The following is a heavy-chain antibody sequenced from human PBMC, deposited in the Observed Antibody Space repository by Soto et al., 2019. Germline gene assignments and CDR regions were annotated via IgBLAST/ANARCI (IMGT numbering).Heavy chain of an antibody. Sequence: GASVKVSCKASGGTFSSYAISWVRQAPGQGLEWMGGIIPIFGTANYAQKFQGRVTITADESTSTAYMELSSLRSEDTAAYYCARDRSTTVTTGYGMDVWGQGTTVTVSS. V-gene: IGHV1-69*13. CDR3: ARDRSTTVTTGYGMDV. CDR2: IIPIFGTA. D-gene: IGHD4-17*01. J-gene: IGHJ6*02. CDR1: GGTFSSYA.